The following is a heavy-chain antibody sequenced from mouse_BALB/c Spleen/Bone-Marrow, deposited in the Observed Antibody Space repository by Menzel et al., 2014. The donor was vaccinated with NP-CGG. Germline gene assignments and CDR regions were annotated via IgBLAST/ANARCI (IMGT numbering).Heavy chain of an antibody. V-gene: IGHV14-3*02. J-gene: IGHJ3*01. Sequence: VQLQQSGAELVKPGASVKLSCTAPGFNIKDTYMHWVKQRPEQGLEWIGRIDPANGNTKYDPKFQGKATITADTSSNTASLQLSSLTSEDTAVYYCAMYYYGSSLFAYWGQGTLVTVSA. CDR1: GFNIKDTY. CDR3: AMYYYGSSLFAY. D-gene: IGHD1-1*01. CDR2: IDPANGNT.